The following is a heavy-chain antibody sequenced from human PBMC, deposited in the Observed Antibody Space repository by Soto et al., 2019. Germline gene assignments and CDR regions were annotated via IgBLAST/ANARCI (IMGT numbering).Heavy chain of an antibody. V-gene: IGHV5-51*01. D-gene: IGHD6-13*01. CDR2: IYPGDSDT. CDR3: ARQAAAGKYYYAMDV. Sequence: PGASLKISCKGSGYSFTTYWIGWVRQMSGKGLEGMVIIYPGDSDTRYSPSFQGQVTISADKSINTTYLQWSSLKASDTAIYYCARQAAAGKYYYAMDVWGQGTTVTVSS. CDR1: GYSFTTYW. J-gene: IGHJ6*02.